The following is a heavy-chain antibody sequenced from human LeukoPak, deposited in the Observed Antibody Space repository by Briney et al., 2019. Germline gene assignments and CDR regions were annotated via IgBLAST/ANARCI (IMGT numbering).Heavy chain of an antibody. Sequence: SETLSLTCTVSGGSISSSSFYWVWIRQPPGKGLEWIGTIFYSGSTYYNPSLKSRVTMSVDTSKNQFSLNLSSVTAADTAVYYCASPSGYDSGSIFWGQGTLVTVSS. J-gene: IGHJ4*02. D-gene: IGHD5-12*01. V-gene: IGHV4-39*01. CDR2: IFYSGST. CDR1: GGSISSSSFY. CDR3: ASPSGYDSGSIF.